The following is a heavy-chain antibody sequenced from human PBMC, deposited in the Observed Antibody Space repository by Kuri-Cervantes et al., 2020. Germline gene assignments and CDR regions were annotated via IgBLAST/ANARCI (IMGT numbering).Heavy chain of an antibody. D-gene: IGHD1-1*01. CDR1: GGSISSSSYY. V-gene: IGHV4-39*02. Sequence: SETLSLTCTVSGGSISSSSYYWGWIRQPPGKGLEWIGSIYYSGSTYYNPSLKSRVTISVDTSKNQFSLKLSSVTAADTAVYYCARETGWFDPWGQGALVTVSS. J-gene: IGHJ5*02. CDR2: IYYSGST. CDR3: ARETGWFDP.